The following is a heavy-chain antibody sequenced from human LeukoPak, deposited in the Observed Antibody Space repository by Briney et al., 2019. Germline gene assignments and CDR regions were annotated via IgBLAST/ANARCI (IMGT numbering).Heavy chain of an antibody. V-gene: IGHV4-39*01. CDR3: ARQLYDFWSGYHFRFDP. J-gene: IGHJ5*02. CDR1: GGSISSSRYY. Sequence: PSETLSLTCTVSGGSISSSRYYWGWIRQPPGKGLEWIGSIYYSGSTYYNPSLKSRVTISVDTSKNQFSLKLSSVTAADTAVYYCARQLYDFWSGYHFRFDPWGQGTLVTVSS. CDR2: IYYSGST. D-gene: IGHD3-3*01.